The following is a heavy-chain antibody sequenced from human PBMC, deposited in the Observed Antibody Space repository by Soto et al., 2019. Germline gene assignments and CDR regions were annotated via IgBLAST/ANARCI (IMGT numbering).Heavy chain of an antibody. Sequence: QVHLVQSGAEVKRTGDSVKVSCKASGYTFTDYHIHWVRQAPGQGLEWMGRMTHESGVIYYSSMFRGRVTVTRDTSINTAYMELTTLRFDDTAVYYCARAPICGPTGDLDYWGQGSLAIVST. CDR2: MTHESGVI. D-gene: IGHD1-26*01. V-gene: IGHV1-2*02. CDR3: ARAPICGPTGDLDY. J-gene: IGHJ4*02. CDR1: GYTFTDYH.